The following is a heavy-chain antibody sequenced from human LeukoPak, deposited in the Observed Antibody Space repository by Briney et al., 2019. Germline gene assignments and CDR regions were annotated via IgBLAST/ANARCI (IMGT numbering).Heavy chain of an antibody. V-gene: IGHV1-3*03. CDR1: GYTFTSYA. CDR3: ARGPYYYDSSGYYRDAFDI. D-gene: IGHD3-22*01. J-gene: IGHJ3*02. Sequence: ASVKVSCKASGYTFTSYAMHWVRQAPGQRREWMGWINAGNGNTKYSQEFQGRVTITRDTSASTAYMELSSLRSEDMAVYYCARGPYYYDSSGYYRDAFDIWGQGTMVTVSS. CDR2: INAGNGNT.